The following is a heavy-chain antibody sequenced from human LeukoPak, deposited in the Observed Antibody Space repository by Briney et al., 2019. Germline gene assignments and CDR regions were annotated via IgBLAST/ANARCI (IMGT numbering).Heavy chain of an antibody. J-gene: IGHJ4*02. Sequence: SETLSLTCAVSGASISSSNYYWGWVRQSPGKGLEWIGNIYSSGNAYYNASLKSRVTMYIDTSKNQFSLKLSSVTAADTAMYYCAKSNGYGLIDYWGQGTLVTVSS. CDR1: GASISSSNYY. CDR2: IYSSGNA. D-gene: IGHD5-12*01. CDR3: AKSNGYGLIDY. V-gene: IGHV4-39*01.